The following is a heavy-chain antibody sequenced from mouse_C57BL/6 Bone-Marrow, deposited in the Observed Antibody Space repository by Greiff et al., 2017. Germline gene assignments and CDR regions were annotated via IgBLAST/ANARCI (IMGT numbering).Heavy chain of an antibody. CDR3: ARLRLRYYFDY. CDR1: GFTFSSYT. CDR2: ISGGGGNT. Sequence: EVMLVESGGGLVKPGGSLKLSCAASGFTFSSYTMSWVRQTPEKRLEWVATISGGGGNTYYPDSVKGRFTISRDNAKNTLYLQMSSLRSEDTALYYCARLRLRYYFDYWGQGTTLTVSS. D-gene: IGHD2-2*01. V-gene: IGHV5-9*01. J-gene: IGHJ2*01.